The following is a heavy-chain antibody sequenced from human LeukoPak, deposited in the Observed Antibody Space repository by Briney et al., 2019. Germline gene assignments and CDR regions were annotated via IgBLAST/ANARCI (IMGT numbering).Heavy chain of an antibody. D-gene: IGHD4-17*01. CDR1: GGTFSSYT. V-gene: IGHV1-69*04. J-gene: IGHJ4*02. Sequence: SVKVSCKASGGTFSSYTISWVRQAPGQGLEWMGRIIPILGIANYAQKFQGRVTITTDKSTSTAYMELSSLRSEDTAVYYCARDLDYGDYGDWGQGTLVTVSS. CDR3: ARDLDYGDYGD. CDR2: IIPILGIA.